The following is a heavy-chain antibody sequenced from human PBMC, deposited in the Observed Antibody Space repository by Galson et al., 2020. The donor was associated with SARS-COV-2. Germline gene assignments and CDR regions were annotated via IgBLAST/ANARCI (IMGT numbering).Heavy chain of an antibody. J-gene: IGHJ6*03. CDR2: IWYDGSYQ. Sequence: GESLKISCAASGFTFSNYGMHWVRQAPGKGLEWVALIWYDGSYQSYIDSVKGRFTVSRDNSKNTLYLQMNSLRAHDTAVYYCARGPGDMDVWGKGTTVTISS. V-gene: IGHV3-33*01. CDR3: ARGPGDMDV. CDR1: GFTFSNYG. D-gene: IGHD2-2*01.